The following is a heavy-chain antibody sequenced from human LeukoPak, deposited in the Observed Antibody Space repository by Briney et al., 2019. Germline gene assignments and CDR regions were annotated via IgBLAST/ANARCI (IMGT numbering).Heavy chain of an antibody. CDR1: GGSISSSSYY. Sequence: SETLSLTCTVSGGSISSSSYYWGWIRQPPGKGLEWIGSIYYSGSTYYNPSLKSRVTISVDTSKNQLSLKLSSVTAADTAVYYCARGIKGYGSSGYYYVLFDPWGQGTLVTVSS. J-gene: IGHJ5*02. CDR2: IYYSGST. D-gene: IGHD3-22*01. V-gene: IGHV4-39*07. CDR3: ARGIKGYGSSGYYYVLFDP.